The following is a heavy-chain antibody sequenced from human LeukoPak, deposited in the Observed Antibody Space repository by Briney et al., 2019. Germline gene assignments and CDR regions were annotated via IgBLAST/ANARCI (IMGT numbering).Heavy chain of an antibody. CDR3: AKVVLWFGELLRYFDY. D-gene: IGHD3-10*01. Sequence: GGSLRLSCAASGFTFSSYAMSWVRQAPGKGLEWVSAISGSGGSTYYADSVKGRFTISRDNSKNTLYLQMNSLRAEDTAVYYCAKVVLWFGELLRYFDYWGQGTLVTVSS. J-gene: IGHJ4*02. CDR1: GFTFSSYA. CDR2: ISGSGGST. V-gene: IGHV3-23*01.